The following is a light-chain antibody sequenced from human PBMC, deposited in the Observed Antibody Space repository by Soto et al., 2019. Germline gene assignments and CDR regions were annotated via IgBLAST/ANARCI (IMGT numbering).Light chain of an antibody. Sequence: EIVMTQSPATLSVSPGERATLSCRASQSVSSFYLAWYKQKPGQAPRLLIYGASGRATGIPDRLSGSGSGTDFTLTINRLEPEDFAVYYCQYYDTSSLTFGGGTKVDIK. J-gene: IGKJ4*01. CDR2: GAS. CDR1: QSVSSFY. CDR3: QYYDTSSLT. V-gene: IGKV3-20*01.